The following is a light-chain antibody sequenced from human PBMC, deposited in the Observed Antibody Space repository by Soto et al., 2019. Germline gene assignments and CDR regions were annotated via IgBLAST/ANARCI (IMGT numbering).Light chain of an antibody. V-gene: IGLV2-14*01. CDR3: SSYTSGSTLVV. Sequence: QSVLTQPASVCGSPGQSITISCTGTSSDVGGYKYVSWYQQHPGKAPKLIIYEVSKRPSGVSHRFSGSKSGNTASLTISGLRAEDEADYYCSSYTSGSTLVVFGGGTKLTVL. J-gene: IGLJ3*02. CDR1: SSDVGGYKY. CDR2: EVS.